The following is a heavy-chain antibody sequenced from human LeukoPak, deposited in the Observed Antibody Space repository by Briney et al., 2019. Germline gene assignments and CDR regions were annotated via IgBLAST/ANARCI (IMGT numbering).Heavy chain of an antibody. CDR2: ISSSSSYI. V-gene: IGHV3-21*01. CDR1: GFTFSSYS. Sequence: SGGSLRLSCAASGFTFSSYSMTWVRQAPGKGLEWVSSISSSSSYIYYADSVKGRFTISRDNAKNSLYLQMNSLRAEDTAVYYCARFRVGATWYFDYWGQGTLVTVSS. D-gene: IGHD1-26*01. CDR3: ARFRVGATWYFDY. J-gene: IGHJ4*02.